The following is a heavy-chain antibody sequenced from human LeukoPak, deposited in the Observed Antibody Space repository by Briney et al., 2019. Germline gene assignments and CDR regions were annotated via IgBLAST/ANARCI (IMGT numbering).Heavy chain of an antibody. CDR2: NYYSGSTY. Sequence: SQTLSLTCTVSGGSISRGDYYWSWIRQSPGKGLEWIGCNYYSGSTYYYNPSLKSRVTISVDTSKNQFSLKLSSVTAADTAVYYCARGGSSWYLVEYWGQGTLVTVSS. J-gene: IGHJ4*02. V-gene: IGHV4-30-4*08. CDR1: GGSISRGDYY. D-gene: IGHD6-13*01. CDR3: ARGGSSWYLVEY.